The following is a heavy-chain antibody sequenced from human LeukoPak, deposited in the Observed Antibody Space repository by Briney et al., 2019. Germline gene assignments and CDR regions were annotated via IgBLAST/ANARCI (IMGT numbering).Heavy chain of an antibody. Sequence: SETLSLTCTVSGGSISSSSYYWGWIRQPPGKGLEWIGSIYYSGSTYYNPSLKSRVTISVDTSKNQFSLKLSSVTAADTAVYYCARNGGLNEGYYDSSGYCDYWGQGTLVTVSS. CDR3: ARNGGLNEGYYDSSGYCDY. V-gene: IGHV4-39*07. CDR2: IYYSGST. D-gene: IGHD3-22*01. CDR1: GGSISSSSYY. J-gene: IGHJ4*02.